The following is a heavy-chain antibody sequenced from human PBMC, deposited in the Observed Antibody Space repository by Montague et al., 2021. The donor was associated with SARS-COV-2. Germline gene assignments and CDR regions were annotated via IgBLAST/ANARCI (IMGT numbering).Heavy chain of an antibody. Sequence: SETLSLTCSVSGYSINNYYWSWIRQPPGKGLEWLGYVFSSGTATYNPSLRSRLTISVDTSTNQFSLKVTSVTTADTATYYCARGEVAGRFDDWGRGTLVTASS. CDR2: VFSSGTA. J-gene: IGHJ4*02. V-gene: IGHV4-59*01. CDR1: GYSINNYY. CDR3: ARGEVAGRFDD. D-gene: IGHD6-19*01.